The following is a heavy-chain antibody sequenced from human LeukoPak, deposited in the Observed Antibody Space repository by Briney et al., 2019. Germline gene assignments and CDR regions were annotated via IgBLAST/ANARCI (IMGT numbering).Heavy chain of an antibody. Sequence: GGSLRLSCTASGLTVSSNYMSWVRQAPGKGLEWVSVIYSGGSTYYADSVKGRFTISRDNSKNTLYLQMNSLRAEDTAVYYCARGGGYSNGLDYWGQGTLVTVSS. V-gene: IGHV3-66*02. D-gene: IGHD5-18*01. CDR2: IYSGGST. J-gene: IGHJ4*02. CDR1: GLTVSSNY. CDR3: ARGGGYSNGLDY.